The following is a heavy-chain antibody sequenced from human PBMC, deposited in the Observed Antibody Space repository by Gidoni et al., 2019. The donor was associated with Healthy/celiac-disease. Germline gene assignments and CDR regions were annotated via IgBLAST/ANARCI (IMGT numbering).Heavy chain of an antibody. J-gene: IGHJ4*02. Sequence: QVQLQQWGAGLLKPSETLSLTCAVSGGAFSGYYWGWIRQPPGKGLEWIGEITHSGSTNYNPSLKSRGTISVDTSKNQFSLKLSSVTAADTAVYYCAREDIAARPDVYWGQGTLVTVSS. V-gene: IGHV4-34*01. CDR1: GGAFSGYY. CDR3: AREDIAARPDVY. CDR2: ITHSGST. D-gene: IGHD6-6*01.